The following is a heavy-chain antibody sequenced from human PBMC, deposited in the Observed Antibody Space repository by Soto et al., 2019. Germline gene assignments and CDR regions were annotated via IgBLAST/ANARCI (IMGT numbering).Heavy chain of an antibody. CDR1: GYTFTTYT. Sequence: QVQLVQSGAEVKKPGASVMLSCKASGYTFTTYTMNWVRQAPGQRLERMGWINPVNGNTKSSQKFQDRVIITRDTSASTAYMELRSLRSEDTAVYYCARGIATGQLDPWGQGTLVIVSS. V-gene: IGHV1-3*01. CDR3: ARGIATGQLDP. D-gene: IGHD6-13*01. CDR2: INPVNGNT. J-gene: IGHJ5*02.